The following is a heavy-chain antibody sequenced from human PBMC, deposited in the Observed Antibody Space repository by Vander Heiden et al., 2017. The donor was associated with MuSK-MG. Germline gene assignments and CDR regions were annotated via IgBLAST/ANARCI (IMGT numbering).Heavy chain of an antibody. V-gene: IGHV3-7*01. CDR2: IKQDGSEK. CDR3: AREYSSSWYRGPEDYFDY. J-gene: IGHJ4*02. CDR1: GFTFSSYW. D-gene: IGHD6-13*01. Sequence: EVQLVESGGGLVQPGGSLRLSCAASGFTFSSYWMSWVRQAPGKGLEWVANIKQDGSEKYYVDSVKGRFTISRDNAKNSLYLQMNSLRAEDTAVYYCAREYSSSWYRGPEDYFDYWGQGTLVTVSS.